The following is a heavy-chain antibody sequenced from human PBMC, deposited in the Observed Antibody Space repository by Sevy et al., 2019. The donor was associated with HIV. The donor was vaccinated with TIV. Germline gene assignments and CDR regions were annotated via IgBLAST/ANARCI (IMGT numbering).Heavy chain of an antibody. CDR3: AKDRAASGPGWYFDL. J-gene: IGHJ2*01. V-gene: IGHV3-9*01. D-gene: IGHD6-13*01. CDR2: INWNSGRT. Sequence: GGSLRLSCAASGFTFDDFAMHWVRQSPGKGLEWVSGINWNSGRTEYADSVKGRFTISRHNPKDSLYLQMHSLRHEDTAFYYCAKDRAASGPGWYFDLWGRGTLVTVSS. CDR1: GFTFDDFA.